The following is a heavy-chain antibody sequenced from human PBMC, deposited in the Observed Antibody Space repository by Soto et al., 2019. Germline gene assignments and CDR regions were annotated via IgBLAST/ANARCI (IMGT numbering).Heavy chain of an antibody. V-gene: IGHV3-74*01. CDR3: VRGVRGVTRF. J-gene: IGHJ4*02. D-gene: IGHD4-4*01. CDR1: GFTFSNYW. CDR2: INPDGSFT. Sequence: EVQLVESGGGLVQPGGSLRLSCAASGFTFSNYWMHWVRQVPGKGLVWVSRINPDGSFTSYADSVKGRFTISRDNAQSTLFLQLISLRAEDTALYYCVRGVRGVTRFWGQGTLVTVSS.